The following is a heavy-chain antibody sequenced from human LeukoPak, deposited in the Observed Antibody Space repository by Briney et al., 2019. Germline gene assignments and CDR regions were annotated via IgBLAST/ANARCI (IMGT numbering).Heavy chain of an antibody. V-gene: IGHV3-23*01. CDR1: GFTFSSYA. J-gene: IGHJ4*02. CDR2: ISGSGGST. Sequence: GGSLRLSCAASGFTFSSYAMSWVRQAPGKGLEWVSAISGSGGSTYYADSGKGRFTISRYNSTNTLYLQMNSLRAKDTAVYYCAKDSDELYNSSSYFDYWGQGTLVTVSS. CDR3: AKDSDELYNSSSYFDY. D-gene: IGHD6-6*01.